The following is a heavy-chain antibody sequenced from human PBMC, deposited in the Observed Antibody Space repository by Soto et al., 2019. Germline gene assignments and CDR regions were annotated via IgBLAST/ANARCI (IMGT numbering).Heavy chain of an antibody. CDR2: INHSGST. J-gene: IGHJ5*02. Sequence: PWTLSLTCAVNVGSFGGYYWSWIRQPPGTVLEWIGEINHSGSTNYNLSLKSLVTISVDTSKNQFSLKLSSVIAADTAVYYCARGGYDFWSGYYRWFDPWGQGILVTIPS. CDR3: ARGGYDFWSGYYRWFDP. V-gene: IGHV4-34*01. D-gene: IGHD3-3*01. CDR1: VGSFGGYY.